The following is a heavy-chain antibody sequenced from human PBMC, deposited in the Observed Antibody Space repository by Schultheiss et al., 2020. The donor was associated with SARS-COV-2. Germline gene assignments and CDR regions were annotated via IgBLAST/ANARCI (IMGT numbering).Heavy chain of an antibody. J-gene: IGHJ3*02. CDR2: ISSSSSYI. D-gene: IGHD3-10*01. Sequence: GESLKISCAASGFTFDDYGMSWVRQAPGKGLEWVSSISSSSSYIYYADSVKGRFTISRDNAKNSLYLQMNSLRAEDTAVYYCAKAIWFGEFFRPYDAFDIWGQGTMVTVSS. V-gene: IGHV3-21*04. CDR1: GFTFDDYG. CDR3: AKAIWFGEFFRPYDAFDI.